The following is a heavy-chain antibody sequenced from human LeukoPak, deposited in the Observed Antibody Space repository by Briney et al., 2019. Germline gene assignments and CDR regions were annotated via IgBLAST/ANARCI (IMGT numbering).Heavy chain of an antibody. Sequence: TGGSLRLPCTASGFTFTSYAMHWVRQAPGKGLEWVAVISYDASNKYYADSVKGRFTISRDNSKNTLYLQMNSLRVEDTAVYYCARKYYGSGSYLYYFDYWGQGTLVTVSS. J-gene: IGHJ4*02. CDR1: GFTFTSYA. V-gene: IGHV3-30*04. D-gene: IGHD3-10*01. CDR3: ARKYYGSGSYLYYFDY. CDR2: ISYDASNK.